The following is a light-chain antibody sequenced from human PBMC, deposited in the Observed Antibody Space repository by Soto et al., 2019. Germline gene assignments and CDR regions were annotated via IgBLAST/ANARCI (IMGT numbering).Light chain of an antibody. CDR1: QSVSSN. J-gene: IGKJ4*01. V-gene: IGKV3-20*01. CDR3: QQYGSSLGVT. CDR2: GAS. Sequence: EIVMTQSPASLSVSPGENASLSCRASQSVSSNLAWYQQKPGQAPRLLIYGASSRATGIPDRFSGSGSGTDFTLTISRLEPEDFAVYYCQQYGSSLGVTFGGGTKVDIK.